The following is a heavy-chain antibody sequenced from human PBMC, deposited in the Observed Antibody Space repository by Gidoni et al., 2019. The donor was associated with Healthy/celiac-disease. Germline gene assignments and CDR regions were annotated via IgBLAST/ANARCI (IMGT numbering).Heavy chain of an antibody. V-gene: IGHV3-21*01. CDR2: ISSSSSYI. CDR3: ARALGDYGGRLDY. J-gene: IGHJ4*02. D-gene: IGHD4-17*01. CDR1: GFTFSSYS. Sequence: EVQLVESGGGLVKPGGSLRLSCAASGFTFSSYSMNWVRQAPGKGLEWVSSISSSSSYIYYADSVKGRFTISRDNAKNSLYLQMNSLRAEDTAVYYCARALGDYGGRLDYWGQGTLVTVSS.